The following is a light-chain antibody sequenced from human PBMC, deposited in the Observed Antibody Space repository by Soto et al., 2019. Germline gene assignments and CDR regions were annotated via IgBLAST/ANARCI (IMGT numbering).Light chain of an antibody. CDR1: VSDINYNY. Sequence: QSALTQPASVSGSPGQSITISCTGSVSDINYNYVSWYQQHPDTAPTLLIYAAINRRSGTSNRFSGSKSGNTASLTISGLQAADEADYYCSSYANSASVVFGGGTQLTVL. CDR3: SSYANSASVV. J-gene: IGLJ2*01. V-gene: IGLV2-14*03. CDR2: AAI.